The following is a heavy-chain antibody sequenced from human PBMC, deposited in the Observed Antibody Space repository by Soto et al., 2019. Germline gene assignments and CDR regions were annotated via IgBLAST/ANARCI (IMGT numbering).Heavy chain of an antibody. CDR2: ISNSGNI. CDR1: GDAISAFY. V-gene: IGHV4-59*01. Sequence: TSETLSLTCSVAGDAISAFYWSWIRQPPGKGLEWIGYISNSGNIKYNPSLKSRVTLSVDTSKNQISLKLSSVTAADTAVYYCARASGDLRDFDYWGQGTLVTVSS. D-gene: IGHD3-10*01. CDR3: ARASGDLRDFDY. J-gene: IGHJ4*02.